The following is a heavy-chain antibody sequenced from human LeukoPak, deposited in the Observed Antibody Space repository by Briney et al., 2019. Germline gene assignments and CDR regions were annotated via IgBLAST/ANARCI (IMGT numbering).Heavy chain of an antibody. Sequence: GGSLRLSCAASGFTFSGYWMSWVRQAPGKGLEWVANIKQDGSEKYYVDSVKGRFTISRDNAKNSLYLQMNSLRAEDTAVYYCAREQQQLVDDYWGQGTLVTVSS. V-gene: IGHV3-7*01. CDR3: AREQQQLVDDY. CDR2: IKQDGSEK. D-gene: IGHD6-13*01. CDR1: GFTFSGYW. J-gene: IGHJ4*02.